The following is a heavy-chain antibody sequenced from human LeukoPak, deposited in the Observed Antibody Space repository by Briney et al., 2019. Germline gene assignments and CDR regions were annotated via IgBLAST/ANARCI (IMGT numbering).Heavy chain of an antibody. V-gene: IGHV3-23*01. CDR1: GFTFSDYA. CDR2: IRVGGEL. CDR3: AKGAGDTGYYFDY. Sequence: GGSLRLSCAASGFTFSDYAMNWVRQAPGKGLEWVSGIRVGGELYYADSVKGRFTISRDNSENTLYLQMSGLRAEDTAVYHCAKGAGDTGYYFDYWGQGTLVTVSS. J-gene: IGHJ4*02. D-gene: IGHD7-27*01.